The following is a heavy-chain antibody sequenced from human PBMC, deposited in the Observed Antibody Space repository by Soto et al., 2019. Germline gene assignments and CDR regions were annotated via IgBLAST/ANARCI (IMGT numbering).Heavy chain of an antibody. J-gene: IGHJ6*02. D-gene: IGHD2-21*02. CDR3: VRDLWGYCGADCYPLDV. V-gene: IGHV4-59*01. CDR1: GDSISNYY. CDR2: IYYSGST. Sequence: SETLSLTCTVSGDSISNYYWSWIRQPPGKGLEWIAYIYYSGSTNYNPSLKSRVTISVDTSKNQFSLKLSSVTAADTAVYYCVRDLWGYCGADCYPLDVWGQGSSVTVSS.